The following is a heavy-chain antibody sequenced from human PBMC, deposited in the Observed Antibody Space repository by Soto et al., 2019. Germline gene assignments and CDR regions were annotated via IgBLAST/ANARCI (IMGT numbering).Heavy chain of an antibody. V-gene: IGHV4-30-4*01. D-gene: IGHD4-17*01. J-gene: IGHJ5*02. Sequence: TLSLTCTVSGGSISSGDYYWSWIRQPPGKGQEWIGYIYYSGSTYYNPSLKSRVTISVDTSKNQFSLKLSSVTAADTAVYYCARDYGDYSNWFDPWGQGTLVTVSS. CDR3: ARDYGDYSNWFDP. CDR2: IYYSGST. CDR1: GGSISSGDYY.